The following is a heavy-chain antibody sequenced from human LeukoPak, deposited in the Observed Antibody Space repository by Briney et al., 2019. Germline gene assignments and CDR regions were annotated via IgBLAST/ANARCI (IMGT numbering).Heavy chain of an antibody. CDR2: INPNSGGT. CDR3: ARVKYQLLYTASPPVWVDY. D-gene: IGHD2-2*02. J-gene: IGHJ4*02. Sequence: ASVKVSCKASGYTFTSYYMHWVRQAPGQGLEWMGWINPNSGGTNYAQKFQGRVTMTRDTSISTAYMELSRLRSDDTAVYYCARVKYQLLYTASPPVWVDYWGQGTLVTVSS. V-gene: IGHV1-2*02. CDR1: GYTFTSYY.